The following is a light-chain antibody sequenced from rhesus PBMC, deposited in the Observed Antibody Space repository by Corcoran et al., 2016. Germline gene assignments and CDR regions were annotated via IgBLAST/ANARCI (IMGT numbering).Light chain of an antibody. V-gene: IGKV1-25*01. CDR2: YST. CDR1: QGISSY. CDR3: QQYNSLPYS. Sequence: DIQMTQSPSSVSASVGDRVTITCRASQGISSYLAWYQPKPGKAPKLLIYYSTTLQSRVPSRFSGSGSGTEFTLTISSLQPEDFATYYCQQYNSLPYSFGQGTKVEIK. J-gene: IGKJ2*01.